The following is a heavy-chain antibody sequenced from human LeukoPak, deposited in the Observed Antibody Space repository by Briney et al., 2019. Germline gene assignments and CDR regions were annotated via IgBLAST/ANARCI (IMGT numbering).Heavy chain of an antibody. Sequence: SETLSLSCAVYGVSFSGYYWSWIRQPPGKGLEWVGEINHSGSTNYNPSLKSRLTISVDTSKNQFSLTLSSVTAADTAVYYCARRSYYCSGSYNYWGQGTLVTVPS. D-gene: IGHD3-10*01. CDR3: ARRSYYCSGSYNY. CDR1: GVSFSGYY. CDR2: INHSGST. V-gene: IGHV4-34*01. J-gene: IGHJ4*02.